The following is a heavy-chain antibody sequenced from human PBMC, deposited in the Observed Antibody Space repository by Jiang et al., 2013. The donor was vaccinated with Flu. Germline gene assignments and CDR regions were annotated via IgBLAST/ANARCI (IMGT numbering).Heavy chain of an antibody. J-gene: IGHJ4*02. D-gene: IGHD6-19*01. Sequence: GPGLVKPSETLSLTCTVSGGSISSYHWIWIRQPPGKGLEWIGYIYDSGSTHLNPSLKSRVTVSPDTSKNQVSLKLSSVTAADTAIYYCARYGRPNSSDWYYCDSWGQGTLVTVSS. CDR2: IYDSGST. CDR3: ARYGRPNSSDWYYCDS. CDR1: GGSISSYH. V-gene: IGHV4-59*01.